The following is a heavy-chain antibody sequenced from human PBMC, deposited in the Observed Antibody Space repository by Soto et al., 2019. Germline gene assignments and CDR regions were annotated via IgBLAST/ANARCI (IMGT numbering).Heavy chain of an antibody. V-gene: IGHV3-21*01. CDR1: GFTFSSYS. CDR3: ARDEGDIVVVPAAMNFNYMDV. CDR2: ISSSSSYI. Sequence: PGGSLRLSCAASGFTFSSYSMNWVRQAPGKGLEWVSSISSSSSYIYYADSVKGRFTISRDNAKNSLYLQMNSLRAEDTAVYYCARDEGDIVVVPAAMNFNYMDVWGKGTTVTVSS. J-gene: IGHJ6*03. D-gene: IGHD2-2*01.